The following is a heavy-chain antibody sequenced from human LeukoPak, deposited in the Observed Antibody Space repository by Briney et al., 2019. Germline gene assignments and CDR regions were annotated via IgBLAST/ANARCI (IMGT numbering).Heavy chain of an antibody. J-gene: IGHJ4*02. Sequence: ASVKVSCKASGYTFTSYGISWVRQAPGQGLEWMGWISAYNGNTNYAQKLQGRVTMTTDTSTSTAYMELRSLRSDDTAVYYCARLLGYCSSTSCTQPSFDYWGQGTLVTVSS. CDR2: ISAYNGNT. CDR3: ARLLGYCSSTSCTQPSFDY. CDR1: GYTFTSYG. V-gene: IGHV1-18*01. D-gene: IGHD2-2*01.